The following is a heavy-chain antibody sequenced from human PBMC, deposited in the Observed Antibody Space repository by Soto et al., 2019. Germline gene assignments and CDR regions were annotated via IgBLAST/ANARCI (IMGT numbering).Heavy chain of an antibody. Sequence: ASVKVSCKASGGTFSSYAISWVRQAPGQGLEWMGRIIPILGIANYAQKFQGRVTITADKSTSTAYMELSSLRSEDTAVYYCARAAFRTDSYAFDIWGQGTMVTVSS. J-gene: IGHJ3*02. D-gene: IGHD3-3*02. CDR1: GGTFSSYA. CDR3: ARAAFRTDSYAFDI. V-gene: IGHV1-69*04. CDR2: IIPILGIA.